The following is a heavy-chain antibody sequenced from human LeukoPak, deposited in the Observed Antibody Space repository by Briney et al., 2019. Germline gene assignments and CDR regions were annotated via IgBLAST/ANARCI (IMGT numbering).Heavy chain of an antibody. Sequence: SETLSLTCTVSGYSISSGYYWGWIRQPPGKGLEWIGGINHSGNTYYNPSLKSRLTILVDTSKNQFSLKLSSVTAADTAVYYCATSGWYLLPGVYWGQGTLVTVSS. CDR1: GYSISSGYY. CDR2: INHSGNT. J-gene: IGHJ4*02. V-gene: IGHV4-38-2*02. CDR3: ATSGWYLLPGVY. D-gene: IGHD6-19*01.